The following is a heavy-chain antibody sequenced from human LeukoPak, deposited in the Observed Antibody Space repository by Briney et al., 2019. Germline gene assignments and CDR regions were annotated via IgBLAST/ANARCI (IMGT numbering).Heavy chain of an antibody. V-gene: IGHV4-59*01. Sequence: PSETLSLTCSVSGGSISGYYWSWIRQPPGEGLEWIGYISYSGSTKYNSSLKSRVSISLDRSKNQFSLSLRSVAAADTAVYFCARAPYYYDDSGYEYYFDSWGQGTLVTVSS. CDR3: ARAPYYYDDSGYEYYFDS. D-gene: IGHD3-22*01. J-gene: IGHJ4*02. CDR1: GGSISGYY. CDR2: ISYSGST.